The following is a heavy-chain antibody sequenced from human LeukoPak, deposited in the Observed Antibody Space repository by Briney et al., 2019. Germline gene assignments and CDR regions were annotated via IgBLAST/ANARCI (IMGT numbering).Heavy chain of an antibody. CDR2: IYYSGST. D-gene: IGHD5-12*01. CDR1: GGSISSSSYY. J-gene: IGHJ3*02. Sequence: SETLSLTCTVSGGSISSSSYYWGWIRQPPGKGLEWIGYIYYSGSTNYNPSLKSRVTISVDTSKNQFSLKLSSVTAADTAVYYCARHHIVATSDAFDIWGQGTMVTVSS. CDR3: ARHHIVATSDAFDI. V-gene: IGHV4-61*05.